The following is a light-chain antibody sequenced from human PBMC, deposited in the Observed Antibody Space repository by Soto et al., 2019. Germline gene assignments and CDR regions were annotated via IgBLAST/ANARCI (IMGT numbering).Light chain of an antibody. CDR2: DAS. CDR1: QSIRTS. J-gene: IGKJ3*01. Sequence: EIVLTQSPATLSLSPGERATLSCRASQSIRTSLAWYQHKPGQAPRLLIHDASNMATGIPARFSGSGSGTDFTLTISSLEPEDFAVYYCQQRSNWPRFTFGPGTKVDVK. V-gene: IGKV3-11*01. CDR3: QQRSNWPRFT.